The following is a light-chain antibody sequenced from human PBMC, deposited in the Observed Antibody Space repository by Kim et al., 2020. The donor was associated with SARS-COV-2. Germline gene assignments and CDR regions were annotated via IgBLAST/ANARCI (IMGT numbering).Light chain of an antibody. CDR2: DVS. J-gene: IGLJ1*01. V-gene: IGLV2-14*04. CDR1: SSDFGYYNS. CDR3: SPHTPSITYV. Sequence: GQSFTISCTGTSSDFGYYNSVAWYQQHPGKAPKLFIYDVSERASGVSNRFSGSQSGNTASLTISGPRAEDEADYYCSPHTPSITYVFGSGTKVTVL.